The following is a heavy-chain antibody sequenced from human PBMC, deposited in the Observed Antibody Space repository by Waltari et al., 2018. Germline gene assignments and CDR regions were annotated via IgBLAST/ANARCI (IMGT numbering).Heavy chain of an antibody. CDR2: IKQDGSEK. J-gene: IGHJ4*02. V-gene: IGHV3-7*01. Sequence: EVQLVESGGGLVQPGGSLRLSCAASGFTFSSYWMTWVRQTPGKGLEWVANIKQDGSEKNYVDSLKVRCTISRDNAKNSLSLQMNSLSAEDTAVYYCARVMAAAGTGVDYWGLGTLVTVSS. CDR3: ARVMAAAGTGVDY. D-gene: IGHD6-13*01. CDR1: GFTFSSYW.